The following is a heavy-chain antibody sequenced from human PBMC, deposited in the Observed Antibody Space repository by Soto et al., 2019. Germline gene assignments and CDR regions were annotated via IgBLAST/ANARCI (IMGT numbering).Heavy chain of an antibody. Sequence: PGGSLRLSCAASGFTFSSYAVSWVRQAPGKGLEWVSTLSGSGSNTYYADSVKGRFTISRDNSKNTLYLQLNSLRAEDTAIYYCAKDRRGSASYLFGAFDIWGHGKMVTVSS. J-gene: IGHJ3*02. CDR2: LSGSGSNT. V-gene: IGHV3-23*01. CDR3: AKDRRGSASYLFGAFDI. CDR1: GFTFSSYA. D-gene: IGHD3-10*01.